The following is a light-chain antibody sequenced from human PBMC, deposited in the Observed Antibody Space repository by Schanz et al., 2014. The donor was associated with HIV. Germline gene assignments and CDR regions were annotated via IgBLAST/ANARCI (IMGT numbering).Light chain of an antibody. CDR3: QHYDNLPPKYT. V-gene: IGKV1-9*01. CDR1: QGISSY. J-gene: IGKJ2*01. Sequence: IQLTQSPSSLSASVGDRVTITCRASQGISSYLAWYQQKPGKAPKALIYAASTLQSGVPSRFSGSGSGTYFTLTISSLQPEDIATYYCQHYDNLPPKYTFGQGTKLEIK. CDR2: AAS.